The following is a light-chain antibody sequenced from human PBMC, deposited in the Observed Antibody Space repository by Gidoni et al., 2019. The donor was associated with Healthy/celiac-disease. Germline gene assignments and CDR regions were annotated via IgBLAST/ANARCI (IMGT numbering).Light chain of an antibody. CDR1: QSVSSN. Sequence: EIVMTQSPATLSVSQGERATVSCGASQSVSSNLSCYQQKPGQAPRLLIYGASTRATGIPARFSGSGSGTEFTLTISSLQSADFAVYYFQQYNNCPPLTFGGGTKVEIK. J-gene: IGKJ4*01. V-gene: IGKV3-15*01. CDR3: QQYNNCPPLT. CDR2: GAS.